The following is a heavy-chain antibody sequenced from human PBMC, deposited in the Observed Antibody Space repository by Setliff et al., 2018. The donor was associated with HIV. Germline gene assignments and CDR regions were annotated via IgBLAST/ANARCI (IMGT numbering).Heavy chain of an antibody. Sequence: PSETLSLTCKVSGGSFNTKRTKWGWIRQSPGKGLEWIGSIFYFGSVTYNPSLKSRPLISIDMSKTQFSLNLRSVTAADTAVYYCVRELLRSGGTVPEVNFFDSWGQGTLVTVSS. V-gene: IGHV4-39*07. J-gene: IGHJ5*01. D-gene: IGHD1-26*01. CDR1: GGSFNTKRTK. CDR2: IFYFGSV. CDR3: VRELLRSGGTVPEVNFFDS.